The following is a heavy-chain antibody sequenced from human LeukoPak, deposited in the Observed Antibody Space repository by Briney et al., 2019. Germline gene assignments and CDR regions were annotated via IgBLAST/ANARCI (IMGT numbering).Heavy chain of an antibody. CDR2: IRYDGSNK. Sequence: GGSLRLSCAASGFTFSSYGMHWVRLAPGKGLEWVAFIRYDGSNKYYADSVKGRFTISRDNSKNTLYLQMNSLRAEDTAVYYCAKDGQLLAEYFQHWGQGTLVTVSS. J-gene: IGHJ1*01. CDR3: AKDGQLLAEYFQH. V-gene: IGHV3-30*02. D-gene: IGHD2-2*01. CDR1: GFTFSSYG.